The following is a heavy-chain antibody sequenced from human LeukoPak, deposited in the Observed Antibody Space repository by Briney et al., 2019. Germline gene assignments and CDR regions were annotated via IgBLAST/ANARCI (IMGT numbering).Heavy chain of an antibody. Sequence: GGSLRLSCAASGFTFSTYVMSWVRQAPGKGLEWVSAISGGGGSTYYADSVKGRFTISRDTSKNTLYLQMNSLRAEDTAAYYCAKFVGSRRFDPWGQGTLVTVSS. J-gene: IGHJ5*02. CDR2: ISGGGGST. V-gene: IGHV3-23*01. D-gene: IGHD1-26*01. CDR1: GFTFSTYV. CDR3: AKFVGSRRFDP.